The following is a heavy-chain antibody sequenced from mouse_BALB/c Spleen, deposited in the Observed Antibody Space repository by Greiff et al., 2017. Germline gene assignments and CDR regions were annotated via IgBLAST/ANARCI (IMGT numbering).Heavy chain of an antibody. CDR3: ARTSLGPDAMDY. Sequence: VQLQQSGAELARPGASVKLSCKASGYTFTSYWMQWVKQRPGQGLEWIGAIYPGDGDTRYTQKFKGKATLTADKSSSTAYMQLSSLASEDSAVYYCARTSLGPDAMDYWGQGTSVTVSS. CDR1: GYTFTSYW. CDR2: IYPGDGDT. V-gene: IGHV1-87*01. D-gene: IGHD4-1*01. J-gene: IGHJ4*01.